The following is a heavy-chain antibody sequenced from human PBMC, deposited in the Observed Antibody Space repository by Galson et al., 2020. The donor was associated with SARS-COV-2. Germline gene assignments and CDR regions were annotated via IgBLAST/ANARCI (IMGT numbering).Heavy chain of an antibody. CDR1: GGSFSGYY. Sequence: SETLSLTCAVYGGSFSGYYWSWIRQPPGKGLEWIGEINHSGSTNYNPSLKSRVTISVDTSKNQFSLRLTSVTAADTAVYYCARVHNYYDVSCYYLDYWGQGTLVTVSS. CDR2: INHSGST. J-gene: IGHJ4*02. V-gene: IGHV4-34*01. CDR3: ARVHNYYDVSCYYLDY. D-gene: IGHD3-22*01.